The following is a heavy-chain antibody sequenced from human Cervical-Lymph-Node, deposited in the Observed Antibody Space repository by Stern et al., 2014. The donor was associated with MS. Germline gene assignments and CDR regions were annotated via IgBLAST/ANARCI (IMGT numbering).Heavy chain of an antibody. V-gene: IGHV1-46*01. J-gene: IGHJ4*02. CDR1: GYTFTNYY. CDR2: INPRDGSA. CDR3: AGGHTFDH. Sequence: MQLVESGAEVKKPGASVKVSCKASGYTFTNYYLHWVRQAPGQGLEWMGIINPRDGSASYAQKFQGRVTMTRDTSTSTVYMEMSSLRSEDTAVYFCAGGHTFDHWGQGTLVTVSS.